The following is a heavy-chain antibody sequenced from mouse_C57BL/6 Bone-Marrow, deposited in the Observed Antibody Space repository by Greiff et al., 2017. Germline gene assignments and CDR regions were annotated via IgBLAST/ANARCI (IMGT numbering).Heavy chain of an antibody. CDR2: IDPSDSYT. J-gene: IGHJ3*01. CDR1: GYTFTSYW. Sequence: QVQLQQSGAELVRPGTSVKLSCKASGYTFTSYWMHWVKQRPGQGLEWIGVIDPSDSYTNYNQKFKGKATLTVDTSSSTAYMQLSSLTSEDSAVYYCARNPSYYSNSWCAYWGQGTLVTVSA. D-gene: IGHD2-5*01. CDR3: ARNPSYYSNSWCAY. V-gene: IGHV1-59*01.